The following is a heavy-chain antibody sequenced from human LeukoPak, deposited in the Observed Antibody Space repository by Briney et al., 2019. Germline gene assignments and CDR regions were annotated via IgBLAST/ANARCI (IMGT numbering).Heavy chain of an antibody. CDR3: ARGYSSNWYSGFDP. J-gene: IGHJ5*02. CDR1: GGSISSYY. CDR2: IYYSGST. V-gene: IGHV4-59*01. D-gene: IGHD6-13*01. Sequence: KPSETLSFTCTVSGGSISSYYWSWIRQPPGKGLEWIGHIYYSGSTNYNPSLKSRVTISVDTSKNQFSLKLSSVTAADTAVYYCARGYSSNWYSGFDPWGQGTLVTVSS.